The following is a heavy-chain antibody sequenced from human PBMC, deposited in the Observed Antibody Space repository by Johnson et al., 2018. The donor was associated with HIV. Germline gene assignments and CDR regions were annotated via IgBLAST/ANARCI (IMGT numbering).Heavy chain of an antibody. CDR3: TTAHNHRKERAFDI. D-gene: IGHD1-1*01. CDR2: IKQDGSEK. Sequence: VQLVESGGGVVQPGRSLRLSCAASGFTFSSYWMSWVRQAPGKGLEWVANIKQDGSEKYYADSVKGRFTISRDNSKNTLFLQMDSLKTEDTAVYYWTTAHNHRKERAFDIWGQGTLVTVSS. J-gene: IGHJ3*02. CDR1: GFTFSSYW. V-gene: IGHV3-7*03.